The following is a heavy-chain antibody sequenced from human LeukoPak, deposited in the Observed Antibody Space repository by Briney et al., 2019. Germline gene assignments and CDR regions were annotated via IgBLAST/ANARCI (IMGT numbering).Heavy chain of an antibody. Sequence: GGSLRLSCAASGFSFSAYTMNWVRQAPGKGLEWVSSISSSSNYIYYADSVKGRFTISRDNAKNSLYLQMNSLRAEDTAVYYCASDTLTGYSGVSQLDYWGQGTLVTVSS. D-gene: IGHD3-9*01. CDR1: GFSFSAYT. V-gene: IGHV3-21*01. J-gene: IGHJ4*02. CDR2: ISSSSNYI. CDR3: ASDTLTGYSGVSQLDY.